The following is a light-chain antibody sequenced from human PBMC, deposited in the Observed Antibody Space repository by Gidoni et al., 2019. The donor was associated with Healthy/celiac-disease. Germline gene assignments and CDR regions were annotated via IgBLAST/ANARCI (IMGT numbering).Light chain of an antibody. CDR2: WAS. V-gene: IGKV4-1*01. Sequence: DIVMTQSQDSLAVSLGERATINCKSSQSVLYSSNNKNYLAWYQQKPGQSPKLLIYWASTRESGVPDRFSGSGSGTDFTLTISSLQAEDVAVYYCQQYYSTPRTFGQGTKVEIK. J-gene: IGKJ1*01. CDR1: QSVLYSSNNKNY. CDR3: QQYYSTPRT.